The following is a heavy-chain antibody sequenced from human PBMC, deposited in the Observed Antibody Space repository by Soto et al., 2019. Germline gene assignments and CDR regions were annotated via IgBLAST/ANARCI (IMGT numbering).Heavy chain of an antibody. V-gene: IGHV3-30*18. D-gene: IGHD6-6*01. CDR3: AKVGDRSSDY. Sequence: GGSLRLSCAASGFTFSSYGMHWVRQAPGKGLEWVAVISYDGSNKYYADSVKGRFTISRDNSKNTLYLQMNSLRAEDTAVYYCAKVGDRSSDYWGQGTLVTVSS. J-gene: IGHJ4*02. CDR2: ISYDGSNK. CDR1: GFTFSSYG.